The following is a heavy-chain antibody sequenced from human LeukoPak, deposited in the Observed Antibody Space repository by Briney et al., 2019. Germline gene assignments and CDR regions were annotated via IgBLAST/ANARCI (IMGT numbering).Heavy chain of an antibody. CDR3: ARGHYYDSRAWYGI. CDR1: GYTFISNY. CDR2: INPSGGSP. Sequence: GASVKVSCKAYGYTFISNYLNWVRQAPGQGLEWVGIINPSGGSPSYAQKFQGRVTMTRDMSTSTVYMTLSSLKSEDTAVYYCARGHYYDSRAWYGIWGQGTMVTVSS. J-gene: IGHJ3*02. V-gene: IGHV1-46*01. D-gene: IGHD3-22*01.